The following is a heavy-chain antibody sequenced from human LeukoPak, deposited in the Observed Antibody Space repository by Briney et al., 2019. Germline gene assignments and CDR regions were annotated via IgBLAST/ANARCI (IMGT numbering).Heavy chain of an antibody. J-gene: IGHJ4*02. CDR2: ISGSGGST. D-gene: IGHD5-18*01. Sequence: GGSLRLSCAASGFTFSSYAMSWVCQAPGKGLEWVSAISGSGGSTYYADSVKGRFTISRDNSKNTLYLQMNSLRAEDTAVYYCAKRNSYGRNFDYWGQGTLVTVSS. CDR3: AKRNSYGRNFDY. V-gene: IGHV3-23*01. CDR1: GFTFSSYA.